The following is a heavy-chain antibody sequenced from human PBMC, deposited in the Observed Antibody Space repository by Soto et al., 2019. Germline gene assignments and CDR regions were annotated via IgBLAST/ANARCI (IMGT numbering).Heavy chain of an antibody. Sequence: EVQLVQSGAEVKKPGDSLKISCKASGYTFTSYWIGWVRQMPGKGLEWMGIIYPSNSETRFSPSFQGQVTLSADKSIFTASLQWSSLKASDTAIYSCARQAYHYDTYSFGYWGQGTLVTVSP. CDR3: ARQAYHYDTYSFGY. CDR2: IYPSNSET. J-gene: IGHJ4*02. D-gene: IGHD3-22*01. V-gene: IGHV5-51*01. CDR1: GYTFTSYW.